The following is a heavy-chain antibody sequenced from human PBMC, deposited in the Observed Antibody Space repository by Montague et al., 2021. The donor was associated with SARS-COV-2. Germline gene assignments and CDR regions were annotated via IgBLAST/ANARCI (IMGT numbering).Heavy chain of an antibody. Sequence: SETRGGKGNVSGGSISSSSYFWGWLRQPPGKGLEWIGSIYYSGSTYYNPSLKSRVTISVDTSKNQFSLKLSSVTAADTAVYYCARAFIAAAGTTSFDYWGQGTLVTVSS. D-gene: IGHD6-13*01. J-gene: IGHJ4*02. V-gene: IGHV4-39*01. CDR3: ARAFIAAAGTTSFDY. CDR1: GGSISSSSYF. CDR2: IYYSGST.